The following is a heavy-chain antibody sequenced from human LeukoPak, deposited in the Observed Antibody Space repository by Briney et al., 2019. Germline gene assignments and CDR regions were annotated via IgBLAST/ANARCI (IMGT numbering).Heavy chain of an antibody. V-gene: IGHV1-2*02. CDR1: GYTFTGYY. CDR2: INPNTGGT. J-gene: IGHJ4*02. CDR3: ARASNGYNFDY. D-gene: IGHD6-13*01. Sequence: ASVKVSCKASGYTFTGYYIHWVRQAPGQGLDWMAWINPNTGGTNYAQKFQGRVTLTRDTSISTAYMELSRLRSDDTAVYYCARASNGYNFDYWGQGTLVTVSS.